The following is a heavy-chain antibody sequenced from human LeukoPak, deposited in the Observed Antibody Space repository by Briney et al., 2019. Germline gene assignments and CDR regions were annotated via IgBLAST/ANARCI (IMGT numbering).Heavy chain of an antibody. J-gene: IGHJ5*02. V-gene: IGHV4-34*01. CDR1: GESFSAYF. Sequence: SETLSLTCAVYGESFSAYFWNWIRQAPGKPLEYIGEINHRGSSHYNPSLKTRVTLSVDTSKNQFSLRLTSVTAADTAVYFCARGSSFDGYCSASACDAGYYDAWGQGTPVTVSS. CDR2: INHRGSS. D-gene: IGHD2-2*03. CDR3: ARGSSFDGYCSASACDAGYYDA.